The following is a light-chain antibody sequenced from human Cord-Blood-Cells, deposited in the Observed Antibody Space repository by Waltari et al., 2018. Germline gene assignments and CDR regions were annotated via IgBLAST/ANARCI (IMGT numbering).Light chain of an antibody. CDR2: AAS. J-gene: IGKJ4*01. Sequence: DIKMTQSPSPVSVSVGDRVTITSRASQGISSWLDWSSQKPGNARKLLSYAASSLQSGCPSRFSGSQSGTDFTLTSSSLQPEGFATYDCQQDNSFPLTPGGGTKVEIK. CDR3: QQDNSFPLT. CDR1: QGISSW. V-gene: IGKV1-12*01.